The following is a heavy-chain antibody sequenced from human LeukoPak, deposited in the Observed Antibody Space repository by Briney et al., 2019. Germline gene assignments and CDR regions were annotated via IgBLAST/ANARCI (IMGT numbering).Heavy chain of an antibody. CDR2: LYASGPT. J-gene: IGHJ4*02. Sequence: SGTLSLTCRVSGVSITTYYWSWVRQTAGKGPDWIGRLYASGPTNYNPSLKSRVTMSVDTSKSQLALNVRSVTVADTAVYFCARYNRMGGYFDSWGQGTLVAVSS. CDR1: GVSITTYY. V-gene: IGHV4-59*10. CDR3: ARYNRMGGYFDS. D-gene: IGHD3-16*01.